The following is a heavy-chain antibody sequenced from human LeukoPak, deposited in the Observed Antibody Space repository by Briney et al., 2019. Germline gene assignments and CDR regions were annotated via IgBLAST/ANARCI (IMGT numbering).Heavy chain of an antibody. J-gene: IGHJ5*02. D-gene: IGHD3-22*01. Sequence: GGSLRLSCAASGFTFSDYYMSWIRQAPGKWLEWVSYISSSGSTIYYADSVKGRFTISRDNAKNSLYLQMNSLRAEDTAVYYCARVVAYYDSSGYYPSWFDPWGQGTLVTVSS. CDR2: ISSSGSTI. V-gene: IGHV3-11*01. CDR3: ARVVAYYDSSGYYPSWFDP. CDR1: GFTFSDYY.